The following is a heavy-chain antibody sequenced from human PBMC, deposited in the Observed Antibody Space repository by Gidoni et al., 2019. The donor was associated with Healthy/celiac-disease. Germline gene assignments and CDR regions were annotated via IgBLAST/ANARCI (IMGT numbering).Heavy chain of an antibody. CDR2: ISYDGSNK. CDR3: ARAGGGFLAHFDY. V-gene: IGHV3-30-3*01. J-gene: IGHJ4*02. CDR1: GFTFSSYA. D-gene: IGHD3-3*01. Sequence: QVQLVESGGGVVQPGRSLRLSCAASGFTFSSYAMHWVRQAPGKGLEWVAVISYDGSNKYYADSVKGRFTISRDNSKNTLYLQMNSLRAEDTAVYYCARAGGGFLAHFDYWGQGTLVTVSS.